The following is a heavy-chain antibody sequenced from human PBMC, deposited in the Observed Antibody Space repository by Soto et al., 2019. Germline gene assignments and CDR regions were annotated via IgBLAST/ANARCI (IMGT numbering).Heavy chain of an antibody. CDR1: GFTFSSYG. Sequence: QVQLVESGGGVVQPGRALRLSCAASGFTFSSYGMHWVRQAPGKGLEWVAVISYDGSNKYYADSVKGRFTISRDNSKNTLYLQMNSLRAEDTAVYYCAKEESSAGSLGYWGQGTLVTVSS. J-gene: IGHJ4*02. CDR2: ISYDGSNK. V-gene: IGHV3-30*18. D-gene: IGHD3-10*01. CDR3: AKEESSAGSLGY.